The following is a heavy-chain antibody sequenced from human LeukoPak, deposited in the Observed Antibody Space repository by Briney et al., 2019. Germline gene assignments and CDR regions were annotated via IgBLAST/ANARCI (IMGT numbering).Heavy chain of an antibody. J-gene: IGHJ6*04. V-gene: IGHV1-46*01. CDR1: GYTFTSYY. CDR2: INPSGGST. D-gene: IGHD3-16*01. Sequence: ASVKVSCKASGYTFTSYYMHWVRQAPGQGLEWMGIINPSGGSTSYAQKFQGRVTMTRDTSTSTVYMELSSLRSEDTAVYYCARDPIPLGYYYYGMDVWGKGTTVTVPS. CDR3: ARDPIPLGYYYYGMDV.